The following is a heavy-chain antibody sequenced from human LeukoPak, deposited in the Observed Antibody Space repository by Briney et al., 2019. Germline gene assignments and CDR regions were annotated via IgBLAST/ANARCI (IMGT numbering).Heavy chain of an antibody. CDR2: IRSKAYGGTT. V-gene: IGHV3-49*04. Sequence: GGSLRLSCTASGFTFGDYAMSWVRQAPGKGLEWVGFIRSKAYGGTTEYAASVKGRFTISRDDSKSIAYLQMNSLKTEDTAVYYCTRGGPPSIAVAGFYYFDYWGQGTLVTVSS. CDR1: GFTFGDYA. J-gene: IGHJ4*02. CDR3: TRGGPPSIAVAGFYYFDY. D-gene: IGHD6-19*01.